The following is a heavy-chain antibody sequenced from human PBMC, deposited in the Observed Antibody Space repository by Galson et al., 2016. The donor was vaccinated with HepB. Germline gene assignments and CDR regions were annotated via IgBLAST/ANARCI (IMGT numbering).Heavy chain of an antibody. J-gene: IGHJ4*02. CDR3: ARVGVPAAMGFRVYYFDY. CDR2: IWYDGSNK. CDR1: GFTFSSYG. V-gene: IGHV3-33*01. Sequence: LRLSCAASGFTFSSYGMHWVRQAPGKGLEWVAVIWYDGSNKYYADSVKGRFTISRDNSKNTLYLQMNSLRAEDTAVYYCARVGVPAAMGFRVYYFDYWGQGTLVTVSS. D-gene: IGHD2-2*01.